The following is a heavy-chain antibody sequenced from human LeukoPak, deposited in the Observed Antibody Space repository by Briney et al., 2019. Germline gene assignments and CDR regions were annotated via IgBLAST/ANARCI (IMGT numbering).Heavy chain of an antibody. J-gene: IGHJ3*02. V-gene: IGHV4-59*08. CDR1: GGSISSYY. Sequence: SETLSLTCTVSGGSISSYYWTWIRQPPGKGLEWLGYIYYSGSTNYNPSLKSRVTISVDTSKNQFSLKLSSVTAADTAVYYCARRKVVTTDAFDIWGQGTMVTVSS. CDR2: IYYSGST. CDR3: ARRKVVTTDAFDI. D-gene: IGHD4-23*01.